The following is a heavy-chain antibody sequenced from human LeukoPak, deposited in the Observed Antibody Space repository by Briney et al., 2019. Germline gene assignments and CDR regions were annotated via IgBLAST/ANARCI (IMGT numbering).Heavy chain of an antibody. CDR2: IKQDESEK. Sequence: GGSLRLSCVVSGFTFSNYWMSWVRQAPGKGLEWVANIKQDESEKYYVDSVKGRFTFSRDNAKNSLYLQMNSLRAEDTAVYYCARGSAVTANNFDFWGQGTLVTVSS. J-gene: IGHJ4*02. V-gene: IGHV3-7*01. D-gene: IGHD4-11*01. CDR1: GFTFSNYW. CDR3: ARGSAVTANNFDF.